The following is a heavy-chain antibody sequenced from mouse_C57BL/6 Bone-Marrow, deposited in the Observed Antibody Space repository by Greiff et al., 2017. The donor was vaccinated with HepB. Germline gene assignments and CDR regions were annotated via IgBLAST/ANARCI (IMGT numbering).Heavy chain of an antibody. CDR2: IYPRSGNT. Sequence: VQLVESGAELARPGASVKLSCKASGYTFTSYGISWVKQRTGQGLEWIGEIYPRSGNTYYNEKFKGKATLTADKSSSTAYMELRSLTSEDSAVYFCARSRRVRFAYWGQGTLVTVSA. CDR3: ARSRRVRFAY. J-gene: IGHJ3*01. CDR1: GYTFTSYG. V-gene: IGHV1-81*01. D-gene: IGHD5-1*01.